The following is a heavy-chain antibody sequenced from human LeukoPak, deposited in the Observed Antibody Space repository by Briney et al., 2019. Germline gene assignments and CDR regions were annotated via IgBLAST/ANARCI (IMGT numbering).Heavy chain of an antibody. D-gene: IGHD6-13*01. J-gene: IGHJ5*02. CDR1: GVSFNSYY. CDR2: IYYSGST. CDR3: ARVGYSSSWYGVSGNWFDP. Sequence: SETLSLTCTVSGVSFNSYYWSWIRQPPGKGLEWIGYIYYSGSTNYNPSLKSRVTISVDTSKNQFSLKLSSVTAADTAVYYCARVGYSSSWYGVSGNWFDPWGQGTLVTVSS. V-gene: IGHV4-59*01.